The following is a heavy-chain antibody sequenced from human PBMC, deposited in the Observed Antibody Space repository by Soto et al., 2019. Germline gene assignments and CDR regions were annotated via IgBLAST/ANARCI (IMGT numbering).Heavy chain of an antibody. Sequence: QVQLQESGPGLVKPSGTLSLTCAVSGGSISTNNWWSWVRQPPGKGLEWIGEIYHTGGTNYNPSLKSRVAMSVDKSKNQFSLNLNSVTDADTAVYYCAREKGAGTYMGFDYWGQGTLVTVSS. D-gene: IGHD3-10*01. CDR3: AREKGAGTYMGFDY. J-gene: IGHJ4*02. V-gene: IGHV4-4*02. CDR1: GGSISTNNW. CDR2: IYHTGGT.